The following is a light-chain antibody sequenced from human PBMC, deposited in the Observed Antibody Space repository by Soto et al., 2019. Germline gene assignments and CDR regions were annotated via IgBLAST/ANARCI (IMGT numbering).Light chain of an antibody. Sequence: ESVLTHSPGTLSLSPGERATLSCRASQSVSSNYLAWYQQKPGQAPRLLIYGASTRATGIFDRFSGTRSRTEFTLFISSLQSEDFAVSYCQQRSSWPGTLGGGTKVDI. CDR3: QQRSSWPGT. CDR1: QSVSSNY. V-gene: IGKV3D-20*02. J-gene: IGKJ4*01. CDR2: GAS.